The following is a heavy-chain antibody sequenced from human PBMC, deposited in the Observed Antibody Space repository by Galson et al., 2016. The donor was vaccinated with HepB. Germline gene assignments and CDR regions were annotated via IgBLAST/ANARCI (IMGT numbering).Heavy chain of an antibody. CDR3: ARDRDYLLDS. CDR1: GYTFTSYG. V-gene: IGHV1-18*01. Sequence: SVKISCKASGYTFTSYGISWVRQAPGQGLEWMGWISASKGKTNYAQNLQGGVTMTTDTYTSTVYMELRSLRSDDTAVYYCARDRDYLLDSWGQGTLVTVSP. D-gene: IGHD5-24*01. J-gene: IGHJ4*02. CDR2: ISASKGKT.